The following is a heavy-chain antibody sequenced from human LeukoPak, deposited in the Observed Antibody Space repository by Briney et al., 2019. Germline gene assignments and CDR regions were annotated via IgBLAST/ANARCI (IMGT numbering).Heavy chain of an antibody. CDR3: ARQSSSWFWPFDY. CDR2: ISSSGSTI. CDR1: GFTFSDYY. J-gene: IGHJ4*02. V-gene: IGHV3-11*01. Sequence: GGSLRLSCAASGFTFSDYYMSWIRQAPGKGLEWVSYISSSGSTIYYADSVKGRFTISRDNAKNSLYLQMNSLRAEDTAVYYCARQSSSWFWPFDYWGQGTLVTVSS. D-gene: IGHD6-13*01.